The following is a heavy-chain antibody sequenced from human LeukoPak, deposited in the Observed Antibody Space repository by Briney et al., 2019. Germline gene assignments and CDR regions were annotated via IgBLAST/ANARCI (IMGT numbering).Heavy chain of an antibody. J-gene: IGHJ4*02. CDR1: GGTFSSYA. CDR2: IIPIFGTA. Sequence: HGASVMVSCKASGGTFSSYAISWVRQAPGQGLEWMGGIIPIFGTANYAQKFQGRVTITTDESTSTAYMELSSLRSEDTAVYYCASGLSQGLRLGELSFDYWGQGTLVTVSS. D-gene: IGHD3-16*02. V-gene: IGHV1-69*05. CDR3: ASGLSQGLRLGELSFDY.